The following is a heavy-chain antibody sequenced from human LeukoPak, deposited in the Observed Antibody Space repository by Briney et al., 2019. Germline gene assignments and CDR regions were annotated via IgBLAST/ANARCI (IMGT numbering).Heavy chain of an antibody. CDR2: ISYDGSNK. J-gene: IGHJ5*01. Sequence: GGSLRLSCAASGFTFSSYAMHWVRQAPGKGLEWVAVISYDGSNKYYADSVKGRFTISRDNSKNTLYLQMKTLRSEDTAVYYCGYYNSGSYSTPDSWGQGTQVTVSS. CDR1: GFTFSSYA. V-gene: IGHV3-30*04. D-gene: IGHD3-10*01. CDR3: GYYNSGSYSTPDS.